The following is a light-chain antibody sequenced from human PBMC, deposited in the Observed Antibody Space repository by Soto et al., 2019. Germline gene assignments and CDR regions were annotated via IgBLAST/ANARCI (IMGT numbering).Light chain of an antibody. CDR1: SSNIGSNY. J-gene: IGLJ3*02. CDR3: AAWDDSLSGWV. Sequence: QSVLTKPPSASGTPGQRVTISCSGRSSNIGSNYVYWYQQLPGTAPKLLIYRNNQRPSVVPDRFSGYKSGTSASLAISGLRSEDEADYYCAAWDDSLSGWVFGGGTKLTV. V-gene: IGLV1-47*01. CDR2: RNN.